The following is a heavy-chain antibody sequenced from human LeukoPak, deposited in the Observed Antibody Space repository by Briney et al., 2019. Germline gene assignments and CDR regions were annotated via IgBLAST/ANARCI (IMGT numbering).Heavy chain of an antibody. D-gene: IGHD3-9*01. CDR3: ATYYDILTGRFDY. J-gene: IGHJ4*02. CDR1: GDSISGSY. CDR2: IYHSGST. Sequence: SETLSLTCAVSGDSISGSYWSWIRQPPGKGLEWIGYIYHSGSTYYNPSLKSRVTISVDRSKNQFSLKLSSVTAADTAVYYCATYYDILTGRFDYWGQGTLVTVSS. V-gene: IGHV4-30-2*01.